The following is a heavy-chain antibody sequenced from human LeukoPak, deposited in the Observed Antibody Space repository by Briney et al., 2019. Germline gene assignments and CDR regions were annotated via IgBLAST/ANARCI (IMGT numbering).Heavy chain of an antibody. V-gene: IGHV1-18*01. Sequence: ASVKVSCKASGYTFTSYDISWVRQAPGQGLEWMGWISAYNGNTNYAQKLQGRVTMTTDTSTGTAYMELRSLRSDDTAVYYCARETYYDFWSRQDYYYGMDVWGQGTTVTVSS. CDR1: GYTFTSYD. CDR3: ARETYYDFWSRQDYYYGMDV. D-gene: IGHD3-3*01. CDR2: ISAYNGNT. J-gene: IGHJ6*02.